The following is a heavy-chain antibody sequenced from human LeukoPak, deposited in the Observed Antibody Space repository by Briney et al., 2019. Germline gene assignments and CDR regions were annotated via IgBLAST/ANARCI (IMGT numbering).Heavy chain of an antibody. Sequence: ASVKVSCKASGYTFTSYGISWVRQAPGQGLEWMGWISAYNGNTNYAQKLQGRVTMTTDTSTSTAYMELRSLRSDDTAVYYCARDLKRITIFGVAAYDAFDIWGQGTMVTVSS. V-gene: IGHV1-18*01. D-gene: IGHD3-3*01. J-gene: IGHJ3*02. CDR3: ARDLKRITIFGVAAYDAFDI. CDR1: GYTFTSYG. CDR2: ISAYNGNT.